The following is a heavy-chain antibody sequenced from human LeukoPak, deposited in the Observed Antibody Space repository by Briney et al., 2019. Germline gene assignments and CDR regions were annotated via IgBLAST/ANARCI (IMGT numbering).Heavy chain of an antibody. Sequence: GGSLRLSCAASGFAFSSCGMHWVRQAPGKGLEWVSAISGSGSRINYADSVKGRFTISRDNSKNTLYLQMNSLRAEDTAVYYCAKMSASTSMVTGGLDYWGQGTLVTVSS. V-gene: IGHV3-23*01. J-gene: IGHJ4*02. CDR3: AKMSASTSMVTGGLDY. CDR2: ISGSGSRI. CDR1: GFAFSSCG. D-gene: IGHD5-18*01.